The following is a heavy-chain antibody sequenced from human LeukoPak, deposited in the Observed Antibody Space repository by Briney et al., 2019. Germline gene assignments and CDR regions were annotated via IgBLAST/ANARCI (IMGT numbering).Heavy chain of an antibody. CDR3: ARSAKWELRFGDAFDI. CDR2: INPSGGST. D-gene: IGHD1-26*01. Sequence: GASVKVSCKASGYTFTSYYMYWVRQAPGQGLEWMGIINPSGGSTSYAQKFQGRVTMTRDMSTSTVYMELSSLRSEDTAVYYCARSAKWELRFGDAFDIWGQGTMVTVSS. CDR1: GYTFTSYY. V-gene: IGHV1-46*01. J-gene: IGHJ3*02.